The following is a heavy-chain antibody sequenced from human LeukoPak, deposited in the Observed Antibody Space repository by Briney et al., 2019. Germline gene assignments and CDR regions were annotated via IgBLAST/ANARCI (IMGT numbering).Heavy chain of an antibody. CDR1: GFNFSSYA. CDR3: ARGENYYMDV. J-gene: IGHJ6*03. CDR2: ISYDGSNK. Sequence: GGSLRLSCAASGFNFSSYAMHWVRQAPGNGLEWVAVISYDGSNKYYADSVKGRFTISRDNSKNTLYLQMNSLGAEDTAVYYCARGENYYMDVWGKGTTVTVSS. V-gene: IGHV3-30*04.